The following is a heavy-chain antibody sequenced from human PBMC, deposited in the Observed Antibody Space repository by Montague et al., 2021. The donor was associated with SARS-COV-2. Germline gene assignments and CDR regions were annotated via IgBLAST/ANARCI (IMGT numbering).Heavy chain of an antibody. CDR3: AGKVLTVPADY. CDR2: ISDGGIA. V-gene: IGHV4-4*02. Sequence: SETLSLTCAVSGVSITSTNWWSLVRQPPGKGLEWIREISDGGIATYNPALKSRATISMDRSRNLFSLKLSSVTAADTALYYCAGKVLTVPADYWGQGTLVTVS. D-gene: IGHD4-11*01. J-gene: IGHJ4*02. CDR1: GVSITSTNW.